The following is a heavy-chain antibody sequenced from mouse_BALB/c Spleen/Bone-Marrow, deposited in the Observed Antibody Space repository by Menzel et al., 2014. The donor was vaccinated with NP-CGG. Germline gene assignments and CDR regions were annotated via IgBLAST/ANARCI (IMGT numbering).Heavy chain of an antibody. Sequence: SGAELVKPGASVKMSCKASGYTFTSYNVYWVKQTPGQGLEWIGTIYPGNGDTSYNQKFKGKATLTADKSSSTAYMQLSSLTSEDSAVYYCARDYRYGYYAMDYWGQGTSATVSS. D-gene: IGHD2-14*01. CDR1: GYTFTSYN. V-gene: IGHV1-12*01. J-gene: IGHJ4*01. CDR2: IYPGNGDT. CDR3: ARDYRYGYYAMDY.